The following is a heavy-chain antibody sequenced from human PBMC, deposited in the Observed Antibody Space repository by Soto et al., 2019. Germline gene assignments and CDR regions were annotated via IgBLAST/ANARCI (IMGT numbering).Heavy chain of an antibody. D-gene: IGHD1-26*01. V-gene: IGHV3-23*01. Sequence: GWSPILSCAASGFIFTSYAMSWVRQATGKGLEWVSAISGSGGSTYYADSVKGRLTISRDNSKNTLYLQMNSLRAEDTAVYYFATMQGWEPKAFIDYWGKGTLVTVSS. J-gene: IGHJ4*02. CDR1: GFIFTSYA. CDR2: ISGSGGST. CDR3: ATMQGWEPKAFIDY.